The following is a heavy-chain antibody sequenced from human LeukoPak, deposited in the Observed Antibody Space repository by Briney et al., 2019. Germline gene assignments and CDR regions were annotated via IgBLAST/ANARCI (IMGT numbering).Heavy chain of an antibody. J-gene: IGHJ4*02. CDR1: GFTFSTYG. V-gene: IGHV3-23*01. D-gene: IGHD3-16*01. Sequence: GGSLRLSCTASGFTFSTYGMSWVRQAPGKGLEWVSGIGGSGVATYYADSVKGRFTISIDNSKSTLYLQMNSLRAEDTAVYYCAKFSAVWGTFDYWGQGILVTVSS. CDR3: AKFSAVWGTFDY. CDR2: IGGSGVAT.